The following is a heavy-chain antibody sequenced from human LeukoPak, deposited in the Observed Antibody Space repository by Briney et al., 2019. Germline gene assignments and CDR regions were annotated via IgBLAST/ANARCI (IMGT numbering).Heavy chain of an antibody. CDR2: ISDSGGST. D-gene: IGHD3-10*01. Sequence: GGSLRLSCAASGITFSIYEMNWVRQAPGKGLEWVAGISDSGGSTNYADSVKGRFTISRDNPKNTLYLQMNSLRAEDTAVYFCAKRGIVIRAVIIVGFHKEAYYFDYWGQGTLVTVSS. CDR1: GITFSIYE. J-gene: IGHJ4*02. V-gene: IGHV3-23*01. CDR3: AKRGIVIRAVIIVGFHKEAYYFDY.